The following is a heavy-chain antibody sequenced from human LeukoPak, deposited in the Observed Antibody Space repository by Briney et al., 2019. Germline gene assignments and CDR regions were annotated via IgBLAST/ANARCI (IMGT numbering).Heavy chain of an antibody. V-gene: IGHV5-10-1*01. CDR3: ARQGMMDGRADY. D-gene: IGHD3-16*01. Sequence: GESLKISCKGSGXTFTSYWISWVRQMPGKGLEWMGRIDPSDSYTNYSPSFQGHVTISADKSISTAYLQWSSLKASDTAMYYCARQGMMDGRADYWGQGTLVTVSS. J-gene: IGHJ4*02. CDR2: IDPSDSYT. CDR1: GXTFTSYW.